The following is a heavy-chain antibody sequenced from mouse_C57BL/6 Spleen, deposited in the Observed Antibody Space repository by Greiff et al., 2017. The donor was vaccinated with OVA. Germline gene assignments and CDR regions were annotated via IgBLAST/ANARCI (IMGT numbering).Heavy chain of an antibody. CDR2: IDPSDSET. J-gene: IGHJ4*01. CDR3: AGSSGRGYAMDY. CDR1: GYTFTSYW. Sequence: QVQLQQPGAELVRPGSSVKLSCKASGYTFTSYWMHWVKQRPIQGLEWIGNIDPSDSETHYNQKFKDKATLTVDKSSSTAYMQLSSLTSEDSAVYYCAGSSGRGYAMDYWGQGTSVTVSS. D-gene: IGHD3-2*02. V-gene: IGHV1-52*01.